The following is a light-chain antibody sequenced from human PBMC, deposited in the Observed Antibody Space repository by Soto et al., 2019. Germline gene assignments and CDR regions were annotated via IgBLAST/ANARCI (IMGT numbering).Light chain of an antibody. V-gene: IGLV2-8*01. Sequence: SALTQPPSASGSPGQSVTISCTGTSSDVGGYNYVSWYQQHPGKAPKLMIYEVSKRPSGVPDRFSGSKSGNTASLTVSGLQAVDEADYYCSSYAGSNNHVVFGGGTTLTVL. CDR1: SSDVGGYNY. J-gene: IGLJ2*01. CDR3: SSYAGSNNHVV. CDR2: EVS.